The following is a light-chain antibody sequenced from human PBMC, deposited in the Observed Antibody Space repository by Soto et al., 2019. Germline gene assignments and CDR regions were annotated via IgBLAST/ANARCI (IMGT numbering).Light chain of an antibody. CDR2: EVS. CDR1: SSDVSGYNY. V-gene: IGLV2-14*01. Sequence: QSVLTQPASVSGSPGQSITISCTGTSSDVSGYNYVSWYQQHPGKAPKLMIYEVSNRPSGVSNRFSGSKSGNTASLTISGLQDEDEADYYCSSYTSSSTVVFGGGTKLTVL. J-gene: IGLJ2*01. CDR3: SSYTSSSTVV.